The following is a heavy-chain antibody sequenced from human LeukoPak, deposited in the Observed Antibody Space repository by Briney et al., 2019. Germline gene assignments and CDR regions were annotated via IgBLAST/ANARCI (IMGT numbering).Heavy chain of an antibody. V-gene: IGHV1-24*01. CDR2: FDPEDGET. CDR3: ATAYIAAAGDNWFDP. CDR1: GYTLTELS. Sequence: ASVKVSCKVSGYTLTELSMRWVRQAPGKGLEWMGGFDPEDGETIYAQKFQGRVTMTEDTSTDTAYMELSSLRSEDTAVYYCATAYIAAAGDNWFDPWGQGTLVTVSS. J-gene: IGHJ5*02. D-gene: IGHD6-13*01.